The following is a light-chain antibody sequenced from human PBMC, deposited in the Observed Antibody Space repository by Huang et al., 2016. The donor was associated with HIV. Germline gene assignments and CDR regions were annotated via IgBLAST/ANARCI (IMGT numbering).Light chain of an antibody. CDR1: QSVLYSSHNKNY. J-gene: IGKJ3*01. CDR2: WAS. Sequence: DIVMTQSPDSLAVSLGERATINCKSSQSVLYSSHNKNYLAWYQQKPGQPPKLPISWASTREAGVPDRFSGGGSGTDFTLTISSLQAEDVAVYYCQQYYSTPPVTFGPGTKVDIK. CDR3: QQYYSTPPVT. V-gene: IGKV4-1*01.